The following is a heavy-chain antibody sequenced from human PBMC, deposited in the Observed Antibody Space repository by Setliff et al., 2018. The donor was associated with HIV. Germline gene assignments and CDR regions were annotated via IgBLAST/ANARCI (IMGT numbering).Heavy chain of an antibody. J-gene: IGHJ6*02. V-gene: IGHV4-38-2*02. D-gene: IGHD6-19*01. CDR1: GGSISGHY. Sequence: PSETLSLTCSVSGGSISGHYWGWIRQPPGKGLEWIGSIYYSGSTYYNPSLKSRVTISVDTSKNQFSLKLSSVTAADTAVYYCARDDSSGWHFYYYYGMDVWGQGTTVTVSS. CDR2: IYYSGST. CDR3: ARDDSSGWHFYYYYGMDV.